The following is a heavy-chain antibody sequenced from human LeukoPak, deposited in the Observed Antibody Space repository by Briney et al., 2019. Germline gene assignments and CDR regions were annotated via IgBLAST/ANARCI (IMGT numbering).Heavy chain of an antibody. Sequence: SETLSLTCTVSGGSMSSYYWSWIRQPPGKGLEWIGCIYYSGSTNYNPSLKSRVTISVDTSEKQFSLKLSSVTAADTAVYYCARDLSLSSGSPRNWYFDLWGRGTLVTVSS. V-gene: IGHV4-59*01. D-gene: IGHD1-26*01. J-gene: IGHJ2*01. CDR2: IYYSGST. CDR1: GGSMSSYY. CDR3: ARDLSLSSGSPRNWYFDL.